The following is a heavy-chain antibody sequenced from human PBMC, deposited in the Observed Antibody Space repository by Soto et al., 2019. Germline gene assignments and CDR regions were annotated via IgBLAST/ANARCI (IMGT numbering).Heavy chain of an antibody. CDR3: ARGEYDYIWGSYRPDYYYYYMDV. J-gene: IGHJ6*03. CDR2: IYYSGST. D-gene: IGHD3-16*02. Sequence: SETLSLTCTVSGGSISSYYWSWIRQPPGKGLEWIGYIYYSGSTNYNPSLKSRVTISVDTSKNQFSLKLSSVTAADTAVYYCARGEYDYIWGSYRPDYYYYYMDVWGKGTTVTVSS. V-gene: IGHV4-59*01. CDR1: GGSISSYY.